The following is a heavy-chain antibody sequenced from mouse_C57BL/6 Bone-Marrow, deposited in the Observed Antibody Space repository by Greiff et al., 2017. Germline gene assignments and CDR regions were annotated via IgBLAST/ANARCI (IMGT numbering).Heavy chain of an antibody. CDR1: GYTFTSYW. J-gene: IGHJ2*01. CDR2: IYPGSGST. Sequence: QVQLQQSGAELVKPGASVKMSCKASGYTFTSYWITWVKQRPGQGLEWIGDIYPGSGSTNYNEKFKSKATLTVDTSSSTAYMQLSSLTSEDSAVYYCARERAITTVVAFDYWGQGTTLTVSS. V-gene: IGHV1-55*01. D-gene: IGHD1-1*01. CDR3: ARERAITTVVAFDY.